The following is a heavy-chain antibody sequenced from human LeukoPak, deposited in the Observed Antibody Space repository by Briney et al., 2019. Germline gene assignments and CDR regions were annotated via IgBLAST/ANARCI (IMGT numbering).Heavy chain of an antibody. CDR1: GFTFSSYW. Sequence: GGSLRLSCAPSGFTFSSYWMSWVRQAPGKGLEWVANIKQDGSEKHFGDSVKGRFTISRDHAKKSLYLQMNSLRAEDTAVYYCARDLNIVVVPAHGMDVWGQGTTVTVPS. CDR3: ARDLNIVVVPAHGMDV. V-gene: IGHV3-7*01. J-gene: IGHJ6*02. CDR2: IKQDGSEK. D-gene: IGHD2-2*01.